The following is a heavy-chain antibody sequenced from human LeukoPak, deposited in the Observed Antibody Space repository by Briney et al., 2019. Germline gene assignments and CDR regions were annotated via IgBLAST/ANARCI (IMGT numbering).Heavy chain of an antibody. Sequence: RASVKVSCTASGYTFTSYAMHWVRQAPGQRLEWMGWINAGNGNTKYSQKFQGRVTITRDTSASTAYMELSSLRSEDTAVYYCARDRRITGTKGLFDYWGQGTLVTVSS. V-gene: IGHV1-3*01. D-gene: IGHD1-7*01. CDR1: GYTFTSYA. CDR3: ARDRRITGTKGLFDY. CDR2: INAGNGNT. J-gene: IGHJ4*02.